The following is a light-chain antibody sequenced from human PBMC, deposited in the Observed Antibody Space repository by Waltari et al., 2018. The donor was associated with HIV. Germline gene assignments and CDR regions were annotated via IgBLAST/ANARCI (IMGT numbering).Light chain of an antibody. CDR1: QHIDNY. V-gene: IGKV1-39*01. J-gene: IGKJ3*01. Sequence: DVQVTQSPSSLSASVGDRVTITCRASQHIDNYLNWYQQKSGRAPKLLNYAASSLQNGVPSRFSARGSGTDFTLTISSVQPEDFAIYYCQQTYSGVTFGPGTQIDVK. CDR3: QQTYSGVT. CDR2: AAS.